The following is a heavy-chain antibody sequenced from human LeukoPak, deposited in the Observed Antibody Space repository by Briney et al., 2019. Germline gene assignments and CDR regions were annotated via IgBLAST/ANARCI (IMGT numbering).Heavy chain of an antibody. Sequence: SGPALVKPTQTLTLTCTFSGFSLTTRGMCLSWLRQPPGKALEWLARIDWDESKYYSTSLRTRLTISKGSSKNQVVLTMTNVDPVDTATYYCARILTTSEEHYFDYWGQGTLVTVSS. CDR2: IDWDESK. J-gene: IGHJ4*02. CDR3: ARILTTSEEHYFDY. V-gene: IGHV2-70*11. D-gene: IGHD2/OR15-2a*01. CDR1: GFSLTTRGMC.